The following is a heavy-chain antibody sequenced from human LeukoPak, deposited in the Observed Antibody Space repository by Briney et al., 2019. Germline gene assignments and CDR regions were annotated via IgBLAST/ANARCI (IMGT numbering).Heavy chain of an antibody. CDR3: ARDSNPYYYDSSGYYEVDY. CDR1: GYTFTSYY. J-gene: IGHJ4*02. Sequence: ASVKVSCKASGYTFTSYYMHWVRQAPGQGLEWMGGIIPIFGTANYAQKFQGRVTITADESTSTAYMELSSLRSEDTAVYYCARDSNPYYYDSSGYYEVDYWGQGTLVTVSS. V-gene: IGHV1-69*13. CDR2: IIPIFGTA. D-gene: IGHD3-22*01.